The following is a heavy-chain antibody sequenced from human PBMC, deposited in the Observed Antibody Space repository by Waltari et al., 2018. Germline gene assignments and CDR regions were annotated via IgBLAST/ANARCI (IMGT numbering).Heavy chain of an antibody. CDR3: ARHGIYYGSGSFNY. J-gene: IGHJ4*02. CDR2: IYYSGGT. V-gene: IGHV4-39*01. D-gene: IGHD3-10*01. Sequence: QLQLQESGPGLVKPSETLSLTCTVSGGSISSSSYYWGWIRQPPGKGLEWIGSIYYSGGTYYNPAVKSRVTISVDTSKNQFSLKLSSVTAADTAVYYCARHGIYYGSGSFNYWGQGTLVTVSS. CDR1: GGSISSSSYY.